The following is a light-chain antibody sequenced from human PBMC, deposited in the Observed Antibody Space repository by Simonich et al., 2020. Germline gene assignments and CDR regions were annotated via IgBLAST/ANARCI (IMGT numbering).Light chain of an antibody. V-gene: IGKV3-15*01. CDR3: QQYNNWPLT. CDR1: QSVSSN. Sequence: EIVMTQSPATLSVSPGERATLSCKASQSVSSNLAWYQRKPCQAPRLLIYGASTRATGIPARFSSSGSGTEFTLTISGMQSEDFAVYYCQQYNNWPLTFGPGTKVDIK. CDR2: GAS. J-gene: IGKJ3*01.